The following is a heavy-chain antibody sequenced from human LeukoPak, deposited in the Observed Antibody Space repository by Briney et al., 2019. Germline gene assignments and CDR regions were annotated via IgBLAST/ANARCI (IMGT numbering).Heavy chain of an antibody. CDR1: GYTFTSYD. CDR2: MNPNSGNT. Sequence: ASVKVSCKASGYTFTSYDINWVRQATEQGLEWMGWMNPNSGNTGYAQKFQGRVTMTRNTSISTAYMELSSLRSEDTAVYYCARGRTRYSGYDYAYWGQGTLVTVSS. J-gene: IGHJ4*02. D-gene: IGHD5-12*01. CDR3: ARGRTRYSGYDYAY. V-gene: IGHV1-8*01.